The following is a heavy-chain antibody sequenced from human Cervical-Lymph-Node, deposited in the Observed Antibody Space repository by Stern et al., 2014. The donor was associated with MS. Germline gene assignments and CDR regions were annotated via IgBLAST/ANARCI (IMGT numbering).Heavy chain of an antibody. D-gene: IGHD3-10*01. Sequence: QITLKESGPVLVKPTETLMLTCTVSGFSLSNARMGVSWIRQPPGKALEWLAHIFSNGEQSYRTSLKSRLTISKDTSKSQVVLTMTNMDPVDTATYFCARILYDGAYRGDYWGQGTLVTVSS. CDR2: IFSNGEQ. CDR1: GFSLSNARMG. CDR3: ARILYDGAYRGDY. J-gene: IGHJ4*02. V-gene: IGHV2-26*01.